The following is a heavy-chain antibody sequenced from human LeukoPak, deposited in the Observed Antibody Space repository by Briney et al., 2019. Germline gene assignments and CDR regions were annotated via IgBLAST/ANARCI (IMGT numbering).Heavy chain of an antibody. J-gene: IGHJ3*02. CDR2: MNPNSGNT. CDR1: GYTFTSYD. Sequence: ASVKVPCKASGYTFTSYDINWVRQATGQGLEWMGWMNPNSGNTGYAQKFQGRVTITRNTSISTAYMELSSLRSEDTAVYYCALSSGSYSEDAFDIWGQGTMVTVSS. CDR3: ALSSGSYSEDAFDI. V-gene: IGHV1-8*03. D-gene: IGHD1-26*01.